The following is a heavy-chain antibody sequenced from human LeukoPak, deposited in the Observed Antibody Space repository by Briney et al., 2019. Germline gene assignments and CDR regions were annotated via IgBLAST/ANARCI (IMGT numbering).Heavy chain of an antibody. CDR1: GYRFTSYW. CDR3: ARFGIRTGDLDS. J-gene: IGHJ4*02. D-gene: IGHD7-27*01. CDR2: IYPGDSDT. V-gene: IGHV5-51*01. Sequence: GESLKISCKGSGYRFTSYWIGWVRQMPGKGLEWMGIIYPGDSDTRYSPSFQGQVTFSADESITTAYLQWSSLKASDTAMYYCARFGIRTGDLDSWGQGTLVTVSS.